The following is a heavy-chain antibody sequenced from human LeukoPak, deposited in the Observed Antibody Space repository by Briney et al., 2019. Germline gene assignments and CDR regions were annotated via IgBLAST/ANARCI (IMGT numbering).Heavy chain of an antibody. CDR3: ARRKGGSSRHFDY. D-gene: IGHD1-26*01. J-gene: IGHJ4*02. V-gene: IGHV3-48*03. Sequence: GGSLRLSCAASGFTFSSYEMNWVRQAPGKGLEWVSYISGSGTTMYYPDSVKGRFTISRDNAKNSLYLQMNSLRAEDTAVYYCARRKGGSSRHFDYWGQGTLVTVSS. CDR2: ISGSGTTM. CDR1: GFTFSSYE.